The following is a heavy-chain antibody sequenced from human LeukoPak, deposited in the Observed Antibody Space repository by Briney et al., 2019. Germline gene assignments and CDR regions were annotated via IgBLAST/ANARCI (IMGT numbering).Heavy chain of an antibody. V-gene: IGHV6-1*01. D-gene: IGHD3-10*01. CDR3: ARDQPYGPDNYFDY. J-gene: IGHJ4*02. CDR1: GDSVSTNSAG. Sequence: SQTLSLTCAISGDSVSTNSAGWNWIRQSPSRGLEWLGRTYYRSKWYNDYAVSVKGRITINPDTSKNQFSLQLNSVSPEDTAVYYCARDQPYGPDNYFDYWGQGTLVTVSS. CDR2: TYYRSKWYN.